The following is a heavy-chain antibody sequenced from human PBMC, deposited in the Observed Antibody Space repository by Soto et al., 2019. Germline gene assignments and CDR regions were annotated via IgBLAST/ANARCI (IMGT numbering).Heavy chain of an antibody. D-gene: IGHD2-2*01. CDR3: ARGYCSSTSCYAIDY. J-gene: IGHJ4*02. CDR1: GFTFSSYG. Sequence: QVQLVESGGGVVQPGMSLRLSCAASGFTFSSYGMHWVRQAPGKGLEWVAVIWYDGSNKYYADSVKGRFTISRDNSKNTLYLQMNSLRAEDTAVYYCARGYCSSTSCYAIDYWGQGTLVTVSS. V-gene: IGHV3-33*01. CDR2: IWYDGSNK.